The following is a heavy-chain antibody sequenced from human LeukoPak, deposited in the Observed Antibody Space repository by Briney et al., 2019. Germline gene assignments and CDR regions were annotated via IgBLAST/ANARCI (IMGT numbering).Heavy chain of an antibody. CDR1: GGSFSGYY. D-gene: IGHD1-26*01. J-gene: IGHJ4*02. Sequence: SETLSLTCAVYGGSFSGYYWSWIRQPPGKGLEWIGEINHSGSTNYNPSLKSRVTISVDTSKNQFSLKLSSVTAADTAVYYCARPRGGASTFDYGAREPWVTVSS. CDR2: INHSGST. CDR3: ARPRGGASTFDY. V-gene: IGHV4-34*01.